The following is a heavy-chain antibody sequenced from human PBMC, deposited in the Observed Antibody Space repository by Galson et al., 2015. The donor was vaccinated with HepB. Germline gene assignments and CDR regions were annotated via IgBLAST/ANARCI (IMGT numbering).Heavy chain of an antibody. J-gene: IGHJ4*02. CDR1: GFTFSSYS. CDR2: ISSSSSTI. CDR3: ARDRGQRWLQLYEDYFDY. Sequence: SLRLSCAASGFTFSSYSMNWVRQAPGKGLEWVSYISSSSSTIYYADSVKGRFTISRDNAKNSLYLQMNSLRAEDTAVYYCARDRGQRWLQLYEDYFDYWGQGTLVTVSS. D-gene: IGHD5-24*01. V-gene: IGHV3-48*04.